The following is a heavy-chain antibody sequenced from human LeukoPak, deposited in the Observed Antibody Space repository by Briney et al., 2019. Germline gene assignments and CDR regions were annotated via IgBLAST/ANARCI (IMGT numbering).Heavy chain of an antibody. CDR1: GGSISSYY. CDR3: ARRSRYYDSSGYYFDY. V-gene: IGHV4-59*12. CDR2: IYYSGST. Sequence: SETLSLTCTVSGGSISSYYWSWIRQPPGKGLEWIGDIYYSGSTNYNPSLKSRVTISVDTSKNQFSLKLSSVTAADTAVYYCARRSRYYDSSGYYFDYWGQGTLVTVSS. D-gene: IGHD3-22*01. J-gene: IGHJ4*02.